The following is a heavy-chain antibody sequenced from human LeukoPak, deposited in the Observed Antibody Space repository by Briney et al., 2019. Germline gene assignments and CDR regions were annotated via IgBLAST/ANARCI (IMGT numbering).Heavy chain of an antibody. CDR3: ARVELQQQLVLPDAFDI. CDR1: GGSISSYY. D-gene: IGHD6-13*01. J-gene: IGHJ3*02. CDR2: IYYSGST. Sequence: SETLSLTCTVSGGSISSYYWSWIRQPPGKGLEWIGYIYYSGSTNYNPSLKSRVTISVDTSKNQFSLKLSSVTAADTAVYYCARVELQQQLVLPDAFDIWGQGTMVTVSS. V-gene: IGHV4-59*01.